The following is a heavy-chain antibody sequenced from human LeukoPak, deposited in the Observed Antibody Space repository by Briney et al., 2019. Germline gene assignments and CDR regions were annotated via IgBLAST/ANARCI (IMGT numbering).Heavy chain of an antibody. D-gene: IGHD3-22*01. CDR3: ARRLSDYYYDSSGYPL. V-gene: IGHV7-4-1*02. J-gene: IGHJ4*02. CDR2: INTNTGNP. Sequence: ASVKVSCKASGYTFTGYAMNWVRQAPGQGLEWMGWINTNTGNPTYAQGFTGRFVFSLDTSASTAYLQISGLKAEDTAVYYCARRLSDYYYDSSGYPLWGQGTLVTVSS. CDR1: GYTFTGYA.